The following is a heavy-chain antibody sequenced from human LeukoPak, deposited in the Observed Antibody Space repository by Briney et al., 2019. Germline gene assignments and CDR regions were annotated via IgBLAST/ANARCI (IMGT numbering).Heavy chain of an antibody. CDR2: IYYSGST. D-gene: IGHD2-2*02. J-gene: IGHJ5*02. CDR1: GGSISSYY. Sequence: SETLSLTCTVSGGSISSYYWSWIRQPPGKGLEWIGYIYYSGSTNHNPSLKSRVTISVDTSKNQFSLKLSSVTAADTAVYYCARHASGSCYSCFETGPSNWFDPWGQGTLVTVSS. V-gene: IGHV4-59*08. CDR3: ARHASGSCYSCFETGPSNWFDP.